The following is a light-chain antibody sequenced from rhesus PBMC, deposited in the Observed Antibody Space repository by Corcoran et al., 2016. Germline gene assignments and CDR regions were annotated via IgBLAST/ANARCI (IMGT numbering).Light chain of an antibody. CDR3: QKYSSSPPT. Sequence: QVILTQSPATLSLSPGERATLSCRASQSVSSYLAWYQQKPGQAPKLLLYVASRRATGIPDRFSGRGSGTEFTLTISSLEAEDFAVYYCQKYSSSPPTFGGGTKVELK. CDR2: VAS. J-gene: IGKJ4*01. V-gene: IGKV3-53*02. CDR1: QSVSSY.